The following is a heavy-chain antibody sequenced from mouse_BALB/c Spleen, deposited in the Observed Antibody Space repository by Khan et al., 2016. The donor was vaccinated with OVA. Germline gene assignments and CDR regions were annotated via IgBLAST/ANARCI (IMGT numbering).Heavy chain of an antibody. V-gene: IGHV14-3*02. CDR1: GFNINDTY. J-gene: IGHJ4*01. CDR3: DRINA. CDR2: IYRANGNT. Sequence: VQLKESGPDLVTPAPSVTLSCTASGFNINDTYMHWVKQTPEQGLEWLGRIYRANGNTKYDTNYQSKATIIADTTTKTADLEISSQASEDTADYYYDRINAWGQGTTVTVSS.